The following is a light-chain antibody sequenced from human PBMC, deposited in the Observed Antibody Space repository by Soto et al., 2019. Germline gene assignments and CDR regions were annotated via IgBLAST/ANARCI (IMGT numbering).Light chain of an antibody. CDR3: TSYTSSTTLV. CDR2: EVT. Sequence: SALTQPASVSGSPGQSITISCSGTSSDVGGYNYVSWYQQHPGKAPKLMIYEVTNRPSGVSNRFFGSKSGNTASLTISGLQAEDEADYYCTSYTSSTTLVFGGGTKVTVL. J-gene: IGLJ2*01. CDR1: SSDVGGYNY. V-gene: IGLV2-14*01.